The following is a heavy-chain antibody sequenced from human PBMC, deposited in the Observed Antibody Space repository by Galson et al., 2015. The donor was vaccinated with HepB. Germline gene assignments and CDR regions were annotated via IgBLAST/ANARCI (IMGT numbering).Heavy chain of an antibody. D-gene: IGHD3-10*01. CDR3: AREYYYGSGPDYGMDV. J-gene: IGHJ6*02. CDR2: IYYSGST. Sequence: ETLSLTCTVSGGSVSSGSYYWSWIRQPPGKGLEWIGYIYYSGSTNYNPSLKSRVTISVDTSKNQFSLKLSSVTAADTAVYYCAREYYYGSGPDYGMDVWGQGTTVTVSS. CDR1: GGSVSSGSYY. V-gene: IGHV4-61*01.